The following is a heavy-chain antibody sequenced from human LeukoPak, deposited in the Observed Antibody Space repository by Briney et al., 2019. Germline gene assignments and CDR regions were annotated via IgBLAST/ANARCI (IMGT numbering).Heavy chain of an antibody. Sequence: GGSLRLSCVASGFTFRNYGIHWVRQAPGKGLEWVALIWYDGSEKYYEDSVKGRFTLSRDTSQNTVHLQMNSLRAEDTAVYYCARAGLGASSDIWGQGAPVTVSS. CDR2: IWYDGSEK. D-gene: IGHD1-26*01. CDR1: GFTFRNYG. CDR3: ARAGLGASSDI. J-gene: IGHJ4*01. V-gene: IGHV3-33*01.